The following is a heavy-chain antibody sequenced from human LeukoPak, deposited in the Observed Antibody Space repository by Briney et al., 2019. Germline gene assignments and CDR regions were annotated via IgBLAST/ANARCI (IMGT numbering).Heavy chain of an antibody. D-gene: IGHD6-13*01. CDR3: ARGGSSWYYYYMDV. J-gene: IGHJ6*03. CDR1: GFTFADYG. CDR2: INWNGGST. V-gene: IGHV3-20*01. Sequence: GGSLRLSCAASGFTFADYGMSWVRQAPGKGLEWVSGINWNGGSTGYADSVKGRFTISRDNAKNSLYLQMNSLRAEDTALYHCARGGSSWYYYYMDVWGKGTTVTVSS.